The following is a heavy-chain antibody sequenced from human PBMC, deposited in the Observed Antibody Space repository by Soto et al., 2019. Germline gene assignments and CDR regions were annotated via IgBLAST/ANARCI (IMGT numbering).Heavy chain of an antibody. CDR2: VSYDGNHK. Sequence: QVQLVESGRGVIQPGTSLSLSCGSSGFTFRSFGMYWVRQAPGKGLEWVAVVSYDGNHKYYADSVKGRFTVSRDNAKNMLYLQMNSLRGEDTAVYYCAKDVGQQLVLNYGMDVW. D-gene: IGHD6-13*01. CDR3: AKDVGQQLVLNYGMDV. CDR1: GFTFRSFG. J-gene: IGHJ6*01. V-gene: IGHV3-30*18.